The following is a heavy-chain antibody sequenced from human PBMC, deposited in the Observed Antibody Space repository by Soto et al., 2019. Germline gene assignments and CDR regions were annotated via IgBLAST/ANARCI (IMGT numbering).Heavy chain of an antibody. CDR1: GFIFSDCY. V-gene: IGHV3-11*05. Sequence: GGSLRLSCAASGFIFSDCYMSWVRQAPGRGLEWVSYISESGTYTNYADSVKGRFTISRDSARNSLFLQMNSLRAEDTALYYCARVARCSGSYASFVYFDSWGQGTLVTVSS. CDR2: ISESGTYT. CDR3: ARVARCSGSYASFVYFDS. D-gene: IGHD3-10*02. J-gene: IGHJ4*02.